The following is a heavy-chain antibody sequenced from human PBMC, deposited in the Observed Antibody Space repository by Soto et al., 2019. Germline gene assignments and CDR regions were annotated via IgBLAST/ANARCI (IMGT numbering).Heavy chain of an antibody. CDR2: INHSGSA. CDR1: GGSFSGYY. Sequence: PSETLSLTCAVYGGSFSGYYWTWIRQPPGTGLEWIGEINHSGSANYNPSLKSRVTISVDTSKNQFSLKLTSVTAADTAVYYCARVQKRNRYNWFDPWGQGTLVTVSS. D-gene: IGHD1-1*01. CDR3: ARVQKRNRYNWFDP. J-gene: IGHJ5*02. V-gene: IGHV4-34*01.